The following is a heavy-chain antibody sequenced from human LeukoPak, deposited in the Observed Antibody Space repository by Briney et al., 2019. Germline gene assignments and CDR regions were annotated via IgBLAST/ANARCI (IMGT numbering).Heavy chain of an antibody. CDR2: INHSGST. CDR3: AQTYYDILTGYYSDY. V-gene: IGHV4-4*02. CDR1: GDSISSDIW. D-gene: IGHD3-9*01. Sequence: SETLSLTCAVSGDSISSDIWWNWVRQPPGKGLEWIGEINHSGSTNYNPSLKSRVTISVDTSKNQFSLKLSSVTAADTAVYYCAQTYYDILTGYYSDYWGQGTLVTVSS. J-gene: IGHJ4*02.